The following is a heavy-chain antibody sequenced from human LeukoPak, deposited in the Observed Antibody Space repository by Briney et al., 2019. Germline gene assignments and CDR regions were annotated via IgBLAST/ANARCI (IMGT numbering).Heavy chain of an antibody. CDR1: GYTFTGSY. V-gene: IGHV1-69*04. D-gene: IGHD2/OR15-2a*01. J-gene: IGHJ3*02. CDR2: IIPVLGVS. CDR3: TREAVYAPDPSSYHRDAFDI. Sequence: RGSVKVSCRAPGYTFTGSYMPWGRQAPGQGLEWLGRIIPVLGVSNFAQKFQGRVTITADKSTNTAHMELSRLESGDTAVYYCTREAVYAPDPSSYHRDAFDIWGQGTLVIVSS.